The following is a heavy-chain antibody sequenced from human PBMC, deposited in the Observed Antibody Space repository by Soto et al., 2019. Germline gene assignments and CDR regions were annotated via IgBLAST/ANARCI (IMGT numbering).Heavy chain of an antibody. Sequence: ASVKVSCKASGYTFTGYYMHWVRQAPGQGLEWMGGIIPIFGTANYAQKFQGRVTITADESTSTAYMELSSLRSEDTAVYYCARSPIVGATTYYDYWGQGTLVTVSS. D-gene: IGHD1-26*01. CDR1: GYTFTGYY. CDR3: ARSPIVGATTYYDY. J-gene: IGHJ4*02. V-gene: IGHV1-69*13. CDR2: IIPIFGTA.